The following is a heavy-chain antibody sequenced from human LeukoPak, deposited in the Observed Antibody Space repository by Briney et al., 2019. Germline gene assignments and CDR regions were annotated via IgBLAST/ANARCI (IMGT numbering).Heavy chain of an antibody. J-gene: IGHJ6*02. CDR2: ISGSGGST. CDR1: GFTFSSYA. V-gene: IGHV3-23*01. Sequence: PGGSLRLSCAASGFTFSSYAMSWVRQAPGKGLEWVSAISGSGGSTYYADSVKGRFTISRDNSKNTLYLQMNSLRAEDTAVYYCAKDGLQLWFWDLGKYYYYGMDVWGQGTTVTVSS. D-gene: IGHD5-18*01. CDR3: AKDGLQLWFWDLGKYYYYGMDV.